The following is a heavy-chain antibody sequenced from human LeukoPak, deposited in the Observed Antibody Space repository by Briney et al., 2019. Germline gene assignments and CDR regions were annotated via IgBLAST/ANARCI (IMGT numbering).Heavy chain of an antibody. V-gene: IGHV3-48*01. Sequence: GGSLRLSCAASGFTFSSYGINWVRQAPGKGLEWISYISSSDNTIFYADSVKGRFTISRDNAKNSLYLQMTSLRAEDTSVYYCATDAFDIWGQGTMVTVSS. CDR3: ATDAFDI. J-gene: IGHJ3*02. CDR1: GFTFSSYG. CDR2: ISSSDNTI.